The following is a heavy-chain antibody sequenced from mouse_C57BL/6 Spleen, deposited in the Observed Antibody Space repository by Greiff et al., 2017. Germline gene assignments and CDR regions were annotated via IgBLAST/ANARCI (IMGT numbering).Heavy chain of an antibody. D-gene: IGHD1-1*01. Sequence: QVQLQQPGAELVKPGASVKLSCKASGYTFTSYWMHWVKQRPGQGLEWIGMIHPTSGSTNYNEKLKSKATLTVDKSSCTAYMLLSSLTSEDSAVYYCSYDCGSSLAWFADWGQGTLVTVSA. CDR1: GYTFTSYW. J-gene: IGHJ3*01. CDR2: IHPTSGST. V-gene: IGHV1-64*01. CDR3: SYDCGSSLAWFAD.